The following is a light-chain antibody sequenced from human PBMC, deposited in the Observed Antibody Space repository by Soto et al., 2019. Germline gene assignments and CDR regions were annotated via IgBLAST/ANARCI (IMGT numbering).Light chain of an antibody. J-gene: IGKJ1*01. CDR2: RAS. Sequence: IVMTQSPATLSVSPGERATLSCRASQSINSNLAWYQQKPGQAPRLLMFRASIRATGFPARFSGSGSGTEYSLTISSLQSEDFGVYFCQQYDQWWTFGQGTKVDIK. CDR1: QSINSN. V-gene: IGKV3-15*01. CDR3: QQYDQWWT.